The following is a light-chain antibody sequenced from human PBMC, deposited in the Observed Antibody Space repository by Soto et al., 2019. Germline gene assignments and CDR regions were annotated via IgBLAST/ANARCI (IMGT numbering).Light chain of an antibody. J-gene: IGLJ3*02. Sequence: QSALTQPASVSGSPGQSITISCTGTSSDVGNYNYVSWYQHCPGKAPKLMIYEVSNRPSGVSYRFSGSKSGNTASLTISGLQAEDEADYYCSSFTTTSTLLFGGGTKVTVL. CDR2: EVS. V-gene: IGLV2-14*01. CDR1: SSDVGNYNY. CDR3: SSFTTTSTLL.